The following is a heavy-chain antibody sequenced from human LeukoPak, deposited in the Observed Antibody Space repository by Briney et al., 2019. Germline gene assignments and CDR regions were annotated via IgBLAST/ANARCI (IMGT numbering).Heavy chain of an antibody. V-gene: IGHV4-39*02. D-gene: IGHD2/OR15-2a*01. CDR1: GGSVDSTTYS. Sequence: SETLSLTCTVSGGSVDSTTYSWGWIRQPPGEGLDWIGSKYYSETTYYSPSLKSRVTISVDTSKNQFSLRLTSVTAADTAVYYCARDLSFDYWGQGTLVTVSS. J-gene: IGHJ4*02. CDR3: ARDLSFDY. CDR2: KYYSETT.